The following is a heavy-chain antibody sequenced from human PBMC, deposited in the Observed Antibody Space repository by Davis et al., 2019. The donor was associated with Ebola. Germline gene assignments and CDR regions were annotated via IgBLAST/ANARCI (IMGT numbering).Heavy chain of an antibody. CDR3: ARTTRASGWFLDY. CDR1: GGSFSGYY. J-gene: IGHJ4*02. D-gene: IGHD6-19*01. Sequence: SETLSLTCAVYGGSFSGYYWSWNRQPPGKGLEWIGEINHSGSTNYNPSLKSRVTISVDTSKNQFSLKLSSVTAADTAVYYCARTTRASGWFLDYWGQGALVTVSS. CDR2: INHSGST. V-gene: IGHV4-34*01.